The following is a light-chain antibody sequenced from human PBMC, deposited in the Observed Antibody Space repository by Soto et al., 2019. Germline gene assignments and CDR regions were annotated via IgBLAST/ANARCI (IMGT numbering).Light chain of an antibody. J-gene: IGLJ2*01. Sequence: QPVLTQSPSASGTPGQGVSISCSGSTSNIGTNTVSWYQHVPGTAPKLLIYSNDQRPSAVPGRFSGSKSGTSASLAISGLLSEDEADYYCATWDDSLNVVFGGGTKLTVL. CDR3: ATWDDSLNVV. V-gene: IGLV1-44*01. CDR1: TSNIGTNT. CDR2: SND.